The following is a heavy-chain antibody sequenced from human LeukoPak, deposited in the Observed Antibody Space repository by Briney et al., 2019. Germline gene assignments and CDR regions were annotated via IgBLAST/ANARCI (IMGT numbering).Heavy chain of an antibody. V-gene: IGHV4-39*07. J-gene: IGHJ5*02. CDR2: VLYGGST. CDR1: GVSISSGHYY. D-gene: IGHD3-16*01. CDR3: ARHTIDTTLGGVPDYFDA. Sequence: SETLSLTCTVSGVSISSGHYYWAWIRQPPGRGLECIASVLYGGSTYYDPSFNGRVTLSVDTSKNQFSLRLSSVTAADTAIYYCARHTIDTTLGGVPDYFDAWGQGTPVTVSS.